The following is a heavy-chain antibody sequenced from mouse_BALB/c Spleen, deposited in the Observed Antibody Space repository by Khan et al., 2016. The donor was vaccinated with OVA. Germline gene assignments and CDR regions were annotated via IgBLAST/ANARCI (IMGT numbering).Heavy chain of an antibody. CDR2: INTNTGES. CDR3: ARPDY. V-gene: IGHV9-3*02. J-gene: IGHJ4*01. Sequence: IQLVQSGPELKKPGETVKISCKASGYIFTNYGMNWVKQAPGKGLKWMGWINTNTGESAYAEEFKGRFAFSLETSARTAYLQINNLKNEDTATYFCARPDYWGQGTSVTVSS. CDR1: GYIFTNYG.